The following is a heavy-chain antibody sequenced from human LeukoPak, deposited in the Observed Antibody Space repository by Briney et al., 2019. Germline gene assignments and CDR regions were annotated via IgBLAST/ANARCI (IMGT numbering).Heavy chain of an antibody. V-gene: IGHV1-24*01. Sequence: ASVKVSCKVSGYTLTELSMHWVRQAPGKGLEWMGGFDPEDGETIYAQKFQGRVTMTEDTSTDTAYMELSSLRSEDTAVYYCATVRYVVVAATPGWFDPWGQGTLVTVSS. CDR3: ATVRYVVVAATPGWFDP. J-gene: IGHJ5*02. D-gene: IGHD2-15*01. CDR1: GYTLTELS. CDR2: FDPEDGET.